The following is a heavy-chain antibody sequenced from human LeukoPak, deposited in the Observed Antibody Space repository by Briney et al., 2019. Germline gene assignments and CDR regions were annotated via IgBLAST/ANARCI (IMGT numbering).Heavy chain of an antibody. Sequence: SETLSLTCTVSGGSISSYYWSWIRQPPGKGLEWIGYIYYSGSTNYNPSLKSRVTISVDTSKNQFSLKLSSVTAADTAVYYCARGTSVAAVARYFQHWGQGTLVTVSS. CDR1: GGSISSYY. CDR2: IYYSGST. CDR3: ARGTSVAAVARYFQH. D-gene: IGHD6-6*01. J-gene: IGHJ1*01. V-gene: IGHV4-59*01.